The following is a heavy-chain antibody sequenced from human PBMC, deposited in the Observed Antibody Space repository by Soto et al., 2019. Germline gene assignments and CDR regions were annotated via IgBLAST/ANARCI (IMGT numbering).Heavy chain of an antibody. D-gene: IGHD7-27*01. CDR1: GFTFSGYW. CDR2: INQGGSVQ. Sequence: ESGGGLVQPGGSLRLSCAASGFTFSGYWMAWVRQAPGEGLEWVAKINQGGSVQYYVDSVKGRFTISRDNAKNSLYLQMNSLRAEDTALYSCAAADWGWGYWGQGTLVTVSS. CDR3: AAADWGWGY. V-gene: IGHV3-7*01. J-gene: IGHJ4*02.